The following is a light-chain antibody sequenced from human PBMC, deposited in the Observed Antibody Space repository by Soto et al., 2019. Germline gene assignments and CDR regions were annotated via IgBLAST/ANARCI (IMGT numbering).Light chain of an antibody. Sequence: QSVLTQPPSVSGAPGQRVTISCTGSSSNIGAGYDIYWYQQLPGSAPKLLIYNNNRPSGVPDRFSGSKSGTSASLAITGLQAEDEAEYHCQSYDSSLSGVVFGGGTKLTVL. CDR1: SSNIGAGYD. J-gene: IGLJ2*01. V-gene: IGLV1-40*01. CDR3: QSYDSSLSGVV. CDR2: NN.